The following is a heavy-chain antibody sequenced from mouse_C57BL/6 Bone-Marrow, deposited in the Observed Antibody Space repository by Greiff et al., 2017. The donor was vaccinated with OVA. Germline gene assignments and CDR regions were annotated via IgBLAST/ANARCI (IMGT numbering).Heavy chain of an antibody. J-gene: IGHJ4*01. CDR1: GYTFTDYY. CDR3: ARADYNGSSYDAMDY. V-gene: IGHV1-76*01. D-gene: IGHD1-1*01. Sequence: LVESGAELVRPGASVKLSCKASGYTFTDYYINWVKQRPGQGLEWIARIYPGSGNTYYNEKFKGKATLTAEKSSSTAYMQLSSLTSEDSAVYFCARADYNGSSYDAMDYWGQGTSVTVSS. CDR2: IYPGSGNT.